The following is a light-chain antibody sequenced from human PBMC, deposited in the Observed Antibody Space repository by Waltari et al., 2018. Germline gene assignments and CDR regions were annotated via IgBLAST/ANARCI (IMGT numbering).Light chain of an antibody. J-gene: IGKJ1*01. CDR1: QSVGRS. CDR2: GAS. Sequence: EIVLTQSPGTLSLPPGERATLSCRASQSVGRSLAWYQQKPGQAPRLLIYGASSRATGVPDRFSGSGSGTDVSLTISRLEPEDFAVYYCQHYVRLPVTFGQGTKVEIK. V-gene: IGKV3-20*01. CDR3: QHYVRLPVT.